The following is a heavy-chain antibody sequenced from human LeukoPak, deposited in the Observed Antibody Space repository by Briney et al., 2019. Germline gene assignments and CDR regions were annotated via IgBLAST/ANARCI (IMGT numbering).Heavy chain of an antibody. CDR1: GFTFSSYW. CDR3: ARVGRQQLAFDY. Sequence: GGSLRLSCAASGFTFSSYWMHWVRQAPGKGLVWVSRINSDGSSTSYADSVKGRFTISRDNAKDTLYLQMNSLRAEDTAVYYCARVGRQQLAFDYWGQGTLVTVSS. D-gene: IGHD6-13*01. CDR2: INSDGSST. J-gene: IGHJ4*02. V-gene: IGHV3-74*01.